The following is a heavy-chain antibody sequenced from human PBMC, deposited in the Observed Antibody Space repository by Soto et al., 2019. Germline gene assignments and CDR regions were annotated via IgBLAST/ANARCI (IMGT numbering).Heavy chain of an antibody. CDR1: GYTFTSYG. Sequence: QVHLVQSGAEGKKPGASVKVSCKASGYTFTSYGITWVRQAPGQGLEWMGWISAHNGNTDYAQKLQGRVIVTRDTSTSTAYMELRSLISDDTAVYYCARGMYGDYWGQGALVTVSS. J-gene: IGHJ4*02. CDR2: ISAHNGNT. CDR3: ARGMYGDY. D-gene: IGHD2-8*01. V-gene: IGHV1-18*01.